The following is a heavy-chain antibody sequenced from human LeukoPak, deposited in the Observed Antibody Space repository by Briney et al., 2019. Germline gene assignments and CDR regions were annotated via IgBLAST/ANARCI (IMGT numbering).Heavy chain of an antibody. CDR2: ISYDGSNK. V-gene: IGHV3-30*18. J-gene: IGHJ3*02. CDR1: GFTFSSYG. D-gene: IGHD6-19*01. CDR3: VKVPRSGCCAFDI. Sequence: PGGSLRLSCAASGFTFSSYGMYWVRQAPGKGLEWVAVISYDGSNKYYVDSVKGRFTISRDNSKNTLYLQVNSLRAEDTAVYYCVKVPRSGCCAFDIWGQGTMVTVSS.